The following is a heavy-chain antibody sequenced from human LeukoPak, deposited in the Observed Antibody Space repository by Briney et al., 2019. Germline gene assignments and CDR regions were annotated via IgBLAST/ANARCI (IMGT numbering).Heavy chain of an antibody. Sequence: VASVKVSCKTSGYTFTSYDINWVRQATGQGLEWMGWMNPNSGNTGYAQKFQGRVTMTRNTSISTAYMDLNSLTSEDTAVYYCAIGKLASRRGSWFGPWGQGTLVTVSS. CDR1: GYTFTSYD. CDR2: MNPNSGNT. CDR3: AIGKLASRRGSWFGP. J-gene: IGHJ5*02. D-gene: IGHD6-6*01. V-gene: IGHV1-8*02.